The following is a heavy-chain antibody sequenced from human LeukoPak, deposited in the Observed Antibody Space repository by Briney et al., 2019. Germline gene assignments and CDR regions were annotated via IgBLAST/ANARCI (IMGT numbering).Heavy chain of an antibody. CDR2: IYYSGST. CDR1: GGSISSGGYY. Sequence: PSQTLSLTCTVSGGSISSGGYYWSWIRQHPGKGLEWIGYIYYSGSTYYNPSLKSRVTISVDTSKNQFSLKLSSVTAADTAVYYCARDWLGFGEYNWFDPWGQGTLVTVSS. CDR3: ARDWLGFGEYNWFDP. V-gene: IGHV4-31*03. D-gene: IGHD3-10*01. J-gene: IGHJ5*02.